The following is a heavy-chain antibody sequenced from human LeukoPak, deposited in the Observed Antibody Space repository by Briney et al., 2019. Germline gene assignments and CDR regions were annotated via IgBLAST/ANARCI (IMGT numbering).Heavy chain of an antibody. CDR1: GYTFINYD. J-gene: IGHJ4*02. CDR3: ARQGYGGNPQGAADY. CDR2: ISTYNGNT. Sequence: ASEKVSCKASGYTFINYDFSWVRQAPGQGLEWMGWISTYNGNTNYAQKLQGRVTMTTDTSTSTAYMELRSLRSDDTAVYYCARQGYGGNPQGAADYWGQGTLVTVSS. D-gene: IGHD4-23*01. V-gene: IGHV1-18*01.